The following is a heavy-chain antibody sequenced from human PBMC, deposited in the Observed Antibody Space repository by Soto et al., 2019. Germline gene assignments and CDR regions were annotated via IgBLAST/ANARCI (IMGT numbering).Heavy chain of an antibody. D-gene: IGHD1-1*01. CDR1: AGSISSPGYY. J-gene: IGHJ3*02. V-gene: IGHV4-31*01. CDR3: ARGATATTARGAFDI. Sequence: QVQLQESGPGLMKPSQTLSLTCSVSAGSISSPGYYWRWIRQHPGKGLEWLGYIFHTGSTDYNPSLKSPLTMSVDTSKNQFSLKLTSVTAADTALYYCARGATATTARGAFDIWGQGTMVTVSS. CDR2: IFHTGST.